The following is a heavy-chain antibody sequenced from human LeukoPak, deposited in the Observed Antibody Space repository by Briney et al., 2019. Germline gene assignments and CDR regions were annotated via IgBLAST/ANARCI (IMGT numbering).Heavy chain of an antibody. CDR2: IYSGGST. J-gene: IGHJ4*02. Sequence: PGGSLRLSCAASGFTVSSNYMSGVGQAPGKGLEWVSVIYSGGSTYYADSVKGRFTISKDNSKNTLYLQMNRLRAEDTAVYYCARDPRPGIAVAGYDYWGQGTLVTVSS. CDR1: GFTVSSNY. V-gene: IGHV3-66*02. D-gene: IGHD6-19*01. CDR3: ARDPRPGIAVAGYDY.